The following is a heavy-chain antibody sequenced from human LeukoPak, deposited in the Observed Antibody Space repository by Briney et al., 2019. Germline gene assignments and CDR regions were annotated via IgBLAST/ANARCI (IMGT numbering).Heavy chain of an antibody. Sequence: PGGSLRLSCAASGFIFHDSVMHWVRQAPGKGLEWVSGVSKKSDYMAYADSAKGRFTISRDNAKNSLYLQMNSLRAEDTALYYCAKERYDGSGAAYDNWGQGTLVTVSS. J-gene: IGHJ4*02. CDR1: GFIFHDSV. V-gene: IGHV3-9*01. CDR3: AKERYDGSGAAYDN. CDR2: VSKKSDYM. D-gene: IGHD3-10*01.